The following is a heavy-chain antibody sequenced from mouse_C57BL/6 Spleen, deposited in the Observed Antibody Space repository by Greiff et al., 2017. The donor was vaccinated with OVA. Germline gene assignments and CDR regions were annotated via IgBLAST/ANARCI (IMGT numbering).Heavy chain of an antibody. CDR3: ARRYYGYDEAFAY. J-gene: IGHJ3*01. D-gene: IGHD2-2*01. V-gene: IGHV8-12*01. Sequence: QVTLKVCGPGILQSSQTLSLTCSFSGFSLSTSGMGVSWIRQPSGKGLEWLAHIYWDDDKRYNPSLKSRLTISKDTSRNQVFLKITSVDTADTATYYCARRYYGYDEAFAYWGQGTLVTVSA. CDR2: IYWDDDK. CDR1: GFSLSTSGMG.